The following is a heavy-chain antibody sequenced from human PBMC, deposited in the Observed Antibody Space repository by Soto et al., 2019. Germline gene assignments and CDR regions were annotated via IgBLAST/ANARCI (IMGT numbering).Heavy chain of an antibody. Sequence: QLQLQESGPGLVKPSETLSLTCTVTGGSISSSSYYWGWIRQPPGKGLEWIGRIFYSGSTYYNPSLKSRVTISVDTSKNQCSLKLTSVSAADTAVYYCACIVSGGYSYGFYYYGMDVWGQGTTVTVSS. V-gene: IGHV4-39*01. CDR1: GGSISSSSYY. CDR3: ACIVSGGYSYGFYYYGMDV. CDR2: IFYSGST. D-gene: IGHD5-18*01. J-gene: IGHJ6*02.